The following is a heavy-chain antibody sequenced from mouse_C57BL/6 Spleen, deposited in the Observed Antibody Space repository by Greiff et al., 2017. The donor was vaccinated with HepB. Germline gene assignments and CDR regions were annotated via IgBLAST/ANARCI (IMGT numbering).Heavy chain of an antibody. CDR2: ISSGGDYI. J-gene: IGHJ4*01. D-gene: IGHD1-1*01. CDR3: TRTTVVAPPYAMDY. Sequence: DVKLVESGEGLVKPGGSLKLSCAASGFTFRSYAMSWVRQTPEKRLEWVAYISSGGDYIYYADTVKGRFTISRDNARNTLYLQMSSLKSEDTAMYYCTRTTVVAPPYAMDYWGQGTSVTVSS. CDR1: GFTFRSYA. V-gene: IGHV5-9-1*02.